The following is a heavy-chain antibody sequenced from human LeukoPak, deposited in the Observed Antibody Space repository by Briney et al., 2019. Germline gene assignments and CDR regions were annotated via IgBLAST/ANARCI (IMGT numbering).Heavy chain of an antibody. V-gene: IGHV3-74*01. CDR3: AKAGSMVRGVITIDY. D-gene: IGHD3-10*01. CDR1: GFTFSSYW. Sequence: GGSLRLSCAASGFTFSSYWMHWVRQAPGKGLVWVSRINSDGSSTSYADSVKGRFTISRDNAKKTLYLQMNSLRAEDTAVYYCAKAGSMVRGVITIDYWGQGTLVTVSS. CDR2: INSDGSST. J-gene: IGHJ4*02.